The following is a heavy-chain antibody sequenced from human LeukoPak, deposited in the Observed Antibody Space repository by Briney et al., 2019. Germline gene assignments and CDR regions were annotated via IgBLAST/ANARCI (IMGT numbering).Heavy chain of an antibody. V-gene: IGHV4-59*12. J-gene: IGHJ4*02. CDR1: GGSISSYY. CDR2: IYYSGST. Sequence: SETLSLTCTVSGGSISSYYWSWIRQPPGKGLEWIGYIYYSGSTNYNPSLKSRVTISIDTSKNQFSLKLSSVTAADTAVYYCARGLRYSYGYYAYYFDYWGQGTLVTVSS. D-gene: IGHD5-18*01. CDR3: ARGLRYSYGYYAYYFDY.